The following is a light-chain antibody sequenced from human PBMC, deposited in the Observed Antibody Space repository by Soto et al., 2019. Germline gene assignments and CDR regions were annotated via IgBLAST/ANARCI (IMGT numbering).Light chain of an antibody. V-gene: IGKV1-27*01. CDR2: AAS. Sequence: DIQMAQSPSSLSASVGDRLTITCRASQGISNYLAWYQKKTGKVPKLMIYAASTLQSGVPSRFSGSGSGTDFTLTISRLQPEDVATYDCQKYNSAPPTFGGGTKVDIK. CDR3: QKYNSAPPT. CDR1: QGISNY. J-gene: IGKJ4*01.